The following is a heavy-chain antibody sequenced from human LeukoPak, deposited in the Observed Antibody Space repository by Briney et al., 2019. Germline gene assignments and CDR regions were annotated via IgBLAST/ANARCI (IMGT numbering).Heavy chain of an antibody. D-gene: IGHD3-16*01. CDR2: IWYDGSNK. Sequence: GRSLRLSCAASGFTFSSYGMHWVRQAPGKGLEWVAVIWYDGSNKYYADSVKGRFTISRDNSKNTLYLQMNSLRAEDTAVYYCARAHPWGYGAFDIRGQGTMVTVSS. J-gene: IGHJ3*02. V-gene: IGHV3-33*01. CDR3: ARAHPWGYGAFDI. CDR1: GFTFSSYG.